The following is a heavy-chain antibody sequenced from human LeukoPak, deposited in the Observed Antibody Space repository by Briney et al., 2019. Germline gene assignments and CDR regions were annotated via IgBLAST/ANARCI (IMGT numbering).Heavy chain of an antibody. CDR3: ARDRRVRGYFDL. CDR1: GYTFTGYY. V-gene: IGHV1-46*01. Sequence: ASVKVSCKASGYTFTGYYVHWVRQAPGQGLEWMGIINPSGGSTSYAQKFQGRVTMTRDMSTSTVYMELSSLRSEDTAVYYCARDRRVRGYFDLWGRGTLVTVSS. J-gene: IGHJ2*01. D-gene: IGHD3-10*01. CDR2: INPSGGST.